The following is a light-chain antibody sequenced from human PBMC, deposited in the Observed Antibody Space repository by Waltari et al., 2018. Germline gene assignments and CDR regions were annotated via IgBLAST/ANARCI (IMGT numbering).Light chain of an antibody. CDR3: QQYRMTPVS. CDR1: ESVGNL. V-gene: IGKV3-20*01. Sequence: EVLLTHSPGTLSLSPGGRATLSCRASESVGNLLAWYQQKPGQAPRLLIYDASTRATGIPDRFSGSGSGTEFTLTISRLEAGDFAMYYCQQYRMTPVSFGQGTKVEIK. CDR2: DAS. J-gene: IGKJ2*03.